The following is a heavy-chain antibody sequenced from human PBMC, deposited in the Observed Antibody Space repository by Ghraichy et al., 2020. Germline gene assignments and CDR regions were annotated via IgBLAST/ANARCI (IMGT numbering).Heavy chain of an antibody. Sequence: GGSLRLSCAASGFTFSSYAMSWVRQAPGKGLEWVSAISGSGGSTYYADSVKGRFTISRDNSKNTLYLQMNSLRAEDTALYYCAKFFRGYSYGSYDYWGQGALVTVSS. D-gene: IGHD5-18*01. CDR2: ISGSGGST. J-gene: IGHJ4*02. CDR1: GFTFSSYA. CDR3: AKFFRGYSYGSYDY. V-gene: IGHV3-23*01.